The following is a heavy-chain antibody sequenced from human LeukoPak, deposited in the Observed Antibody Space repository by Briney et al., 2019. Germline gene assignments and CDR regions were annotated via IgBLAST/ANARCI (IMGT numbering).Heavy chain of an antibody. Sequence: ASVKVSCKASGGTFSSYAISWVRQAPGQGLEWMGGIIPIFGTANYAQKFQGRVTITADKSTSTAYMELSSLRSEDTAVYYCARGHRDGYNYFDYWGQGTLVTVSS. J-gene: IGHJ4*02. V-gene: IGHV1-69*06. CDR2: IIPIFGTA. D-gene: IGHD5-24*01. CDR3: ARGHRDGYNYFDY. CDR1: GGTFSSYA.